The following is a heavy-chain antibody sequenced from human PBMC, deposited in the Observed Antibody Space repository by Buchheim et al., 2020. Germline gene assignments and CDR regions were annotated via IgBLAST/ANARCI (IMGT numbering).Heavy chain of an antibody. CDR2: INPNRGGT. V-gene: IGHV1-2*02. Sequence: QVQLVQSGAEVKKPGASVKVSCKASGYTFTGYYMHWVRQAPGQGLEWMGWINPNRGGTNYAQKFQGRVTMTRDTSISTAYMELSRLRSDDTAVYYCARGTMLWDSSGYKGLDYWGQGTL. J-gene: IGHJ4*02. CDR3: ARGTMLWDSSGYKGLDY. CDR1: GYTFTGYY. D-gene: IGHD3-22*01.